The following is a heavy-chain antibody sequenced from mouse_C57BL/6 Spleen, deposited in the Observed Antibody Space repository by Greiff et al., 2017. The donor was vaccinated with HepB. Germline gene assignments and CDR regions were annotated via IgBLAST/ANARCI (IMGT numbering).Heavy chain of an antibody. CDR3: ARHLLGWYFDV. CDR1: GFTFSSYA. V-gene: IGHV5-4*03. J-gene: IGHJ1*03. D-gene: IGHD2-1*01. Sequence: EVMLVESGGGLVKPGGSLKLSCAASGFTFSSYAMSWVRQTPEKRLEWVATISDGGSYTYYPDNVKGRFTISRDNAKNNLYLQMSHLKSEDTAMYYCARHLLGWYFDVWGTGTTVTVSS. CDR2: ISDGGSYT.